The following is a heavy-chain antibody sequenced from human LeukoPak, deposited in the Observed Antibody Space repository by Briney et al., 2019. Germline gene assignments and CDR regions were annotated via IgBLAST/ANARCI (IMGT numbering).Heavy chain of an antibody. CDR1: GFTFSSHA. D-gene: IGHD1-26*01. V-gene: IGHV3-23*01. CDR2: ISNTAGTI. CDR3: AKGFRTGVGPYVGYHYYMDV. J-gene: IGHJ6*03. Sequence: GGSLRLSFAASGFTFSSHAMSWVRQAPGKGLEWVSVISNTAGTIYYADSVKGRFTISRDNSYNTVSLQMNSLRDEDTGVYYCAKGFRTGVGPYVGYHYYMDVWGKGATVTVSS.